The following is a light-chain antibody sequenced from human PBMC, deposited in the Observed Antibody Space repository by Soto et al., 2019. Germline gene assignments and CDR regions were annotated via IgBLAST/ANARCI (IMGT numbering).Light chain of an antibody. J-gene: IGLJ1*01. CDR2: DVS. Sequence: QSVLTQPRSVSGSPGQSVTISCTGTSTDVGGYNYVSWYQQHPGKVPKLMIYDVSKRPSGVPDRFSGSKSGNTASLTISGLQAEDEADYYCCSYEGRDTLYVFGSGTKVTVL. CDR1: STDVGGYNY. CDR3: CSYEGRDTLYV. V-gene: IGLV2-11*01.